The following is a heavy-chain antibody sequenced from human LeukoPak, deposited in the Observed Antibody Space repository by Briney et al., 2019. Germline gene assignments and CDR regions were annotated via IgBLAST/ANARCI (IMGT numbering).Heavy chain of an antibody. J-gene: IGHJ4*02. D-gene: IGHD3-16*01. V-gene: IGHV3-23*01. CDR2: ISGSGGST. CDR1: GFTFSSYA. Sequence: PGGSLRLSCAASGFTFSSYAMSWVRQAPGKGLEWVSVISGSGGSTYHADSVKGRFTISRDNSKNTLYLQMNSLRAEDTAIYYCAKIISAYNSFDYWGQGTLVTVSS. CDR3: AKIISAYNSFDY.